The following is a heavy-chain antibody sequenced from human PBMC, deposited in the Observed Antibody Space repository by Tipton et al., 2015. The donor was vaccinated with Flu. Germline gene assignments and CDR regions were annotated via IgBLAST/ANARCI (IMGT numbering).Heavy chain of an antibody. CDR1: GGFISSYY. CDR3: ARSLNRCSGGSRYSGYYYYYGMDV. D-gene: IGHD2-15*01. CDR2: IYYSGST. J-gene: IGHJ6*02. Sequence: TLSLTCTVSGGFISSYYWSWIRQPPGKGLEWIGYIYYSGSTNYNPSLKSRVTISVDTSKNQFSLKLSSVTAADTAVYYCARSLNRCSGGSRYSGYYYYYGMDVWGQGTTVTVSS. V-gene: IGHV4-59*08.